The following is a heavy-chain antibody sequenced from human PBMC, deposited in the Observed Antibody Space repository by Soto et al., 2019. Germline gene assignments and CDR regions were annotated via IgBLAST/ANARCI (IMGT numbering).Heavy chain of an antibody. J-gene: IGHJ4*02. CDR1: GGTFSSYA. D-gene: IGHD3-22*01. CDR3: ARTYRDSSGYCDY. Sequence: SVQVSCKASGGTFSSYAISWVRQAPGQGLEWMGGIIPIFGTANYAQKFQGRVTITADKSTSTAYMELSSLRSEDTAVYYCARTYRDSSGYCDYWGQGTLVTVSS. CDR2: IIPIFGTA. V-gene: IGHV1-69*06.